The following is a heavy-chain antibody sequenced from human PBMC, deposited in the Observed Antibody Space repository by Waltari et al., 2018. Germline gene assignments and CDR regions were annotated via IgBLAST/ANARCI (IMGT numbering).Heavy chain of an antibody. CDR2: IYYSGST. CDR3: ARGGALIAAAGPYYYYGMDV. Sequence: QVQLQESGPGLVKPSETLSLTCTVSGGSISSHYWSWIRQPPGKGLEWIGYIYYSGSTNYNPSLKSRVTISVDTSKNQCSLKLSSVTAADTAVYYCARGGALIAAAGPYYYYGMDVWGQGTTVTVSS. D-gene: IGHD6-13*01. V-gene: IGHV4-59*11. CDR1: GGSISSHY. J-gene: IGHJ6*02.